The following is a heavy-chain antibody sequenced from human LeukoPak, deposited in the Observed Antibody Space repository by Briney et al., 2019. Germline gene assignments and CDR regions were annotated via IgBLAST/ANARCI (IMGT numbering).Heavy chain of an antibody. J-gene: IGHJ4*02. V-gene: IGHV3-21*01. D-gene: IGHD2-2*01. CDR1: GFTFSLYS. Sequence: GGSLRLSCVASGFTFSLYSMSWVRQAPGKGLEWVSFISRDSGGTYHTDSVKGRFTISRDNAKNTMYLQMNSLRVEDTAVYYCARDLPAALDWGQGTVVTVSS. CDR2: ISRDSGGT. CDR3: ARDLPAALD.